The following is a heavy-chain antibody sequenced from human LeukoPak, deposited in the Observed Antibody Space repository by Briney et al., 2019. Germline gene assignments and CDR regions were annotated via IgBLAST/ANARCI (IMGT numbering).Heavy chain of an antibody. CDR2: ISYDGSNK. D-gene: IGHD5-24*01. CDR1: GFTFSSYA. Sequence: GGSLRLSCAASGFTFSSYAMHWVRQAPGKGLEWVAVISYDGSNKYYADSVKGRFTISRDNSKNTLYLQMNSLRAEDTAVYYCARSSNPWLQPFDYWGQGTLVTVSS. V-gene: IGHV3-30*01. J-gene: IGHJ4*02. CDR3: ARSSNPWLQPFDY.